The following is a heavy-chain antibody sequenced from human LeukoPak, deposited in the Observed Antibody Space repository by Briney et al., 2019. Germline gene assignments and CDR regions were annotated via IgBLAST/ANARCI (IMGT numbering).Heavy chain of an antibody. CDR1: GYTFTSYD. D-gene: IGHD2-15*01. Sequence: ASVKVSCKASGYTFTSYDINWVRQATGQGLEWMGWMNPNSGNTGYAQKFQGRVTMTRNTSISTAYMELNSLRAEDTAVYYCAKNLYCGGGSCYPSALGMDVWGQGTTVTVSS. J-gene: IGHJ6*02. CDR2: MNPNSGNT. V-gene: IGHV1-8*01. CDR3: AKNLYCGGGSCYPSALGMDV.